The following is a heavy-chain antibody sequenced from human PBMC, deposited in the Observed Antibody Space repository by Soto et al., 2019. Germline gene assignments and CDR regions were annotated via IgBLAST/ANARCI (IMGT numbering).Heavy chain of an antibody. CDR2: IGTAGDT. Sequence: GGSLRLSCAASGFTFSSYDMHWVRQATGKGLEWVSAIGTAGDTYYPGSVKGRFTTSRDNAKNSLYLQMNSLRAEDTALYYCGKDITPGGLDYWGQGVLVTVSS. CDR3: GKDITPGGLDY. J-gene: IGHJ4*02. D-gene: IGHD1-20*01. CDR1: GFTFSSYD. V-gene: IGHV3-13*04.